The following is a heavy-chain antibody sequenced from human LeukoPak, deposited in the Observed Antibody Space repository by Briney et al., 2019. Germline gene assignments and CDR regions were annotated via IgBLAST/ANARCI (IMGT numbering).Heavy chain of an antibody. Sequence: KSSETLSLTCTVSGGSISSGGYYWSWIRQPPGKGLEWIGYIYHSGSTYYNPSLKSRVTISIDRSKNQFYLNLTSVTAADTAVYYCVRHLPCFGCYYYYMDVWGRGTTVTVSS. CDR1: GGSISSGGYY. J-gene: IGHJ6*03. CDR3: VRHLPCFGCYYYYMDV. D-gene: IGHD6-19*01. V-gene: IGHV4-30-2*01. CDR2: IYHSGST.